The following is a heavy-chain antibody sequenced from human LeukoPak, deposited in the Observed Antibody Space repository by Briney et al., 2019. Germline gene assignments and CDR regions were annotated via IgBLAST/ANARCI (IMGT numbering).Heavy chain of an antibody. CDR2: IRYDGSNK. Sequence: PGGSLRLSCAASGFTFSSYGMHWVRQAPGKGLEWVALIRYDGSNKYYADSVKGRFTISRDNSKNTLYLQMNSLRAEDTAVYYCAKDNGAIAVAGTYFDYWGQGTLVTVSS. CDR3: AKDNGAIAVAGTYFDY. CDR1: GFTFSSYG. D-gene: IGHD6-19*01. V-gene: IGHV3-30*02. J-gene: IGHJ4*02.